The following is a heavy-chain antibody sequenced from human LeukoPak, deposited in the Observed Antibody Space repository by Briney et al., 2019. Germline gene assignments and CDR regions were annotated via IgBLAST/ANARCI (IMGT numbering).Heavy chain of an antibody. V-gene: IGHV4-61*01. CDR1: GGSVSSGSYY. CDR3: ATSLYYDFWRGAFDI. J-gene: IGHJ3*02. CDR2: IYYSGST. Sequence: SETLSLTCTVSGGSVSSGSYYWSWIRQPPGKGLEWIGYIYYSGSTNYNPSLKSRVTISVDTSKNQFSLKLSSVTAADTAVYYCATSLYYDFWRGAFDIWGQGTMVTVSS. D-gene: IGHD3-3*01.